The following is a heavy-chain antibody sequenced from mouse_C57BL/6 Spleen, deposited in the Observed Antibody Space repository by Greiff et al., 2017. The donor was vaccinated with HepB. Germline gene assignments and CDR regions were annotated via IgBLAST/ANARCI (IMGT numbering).Heavy chain of an antibody. CDR2: IDPSDSET. CDR3: ARGGITEVVSDY. Sequence: QVQLQQPGAELVRPGSSVKLSCKASGYTFTSYWMHWVKQRPIQGLEWIGNIDPSDSETHYNQKFKDKATLSVDKSSSTAYMQLSSLTSEDSAVYYCARGGITEVVSDYWGQGTTLTVAS. D-gene: IGHD1-1*01. CDR1: GYTFTSYW. J-gene: IGHJ2*01. V-gene: IGHV1-52*01.